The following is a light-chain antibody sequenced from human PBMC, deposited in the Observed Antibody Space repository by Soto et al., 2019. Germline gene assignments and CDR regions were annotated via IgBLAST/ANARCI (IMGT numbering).Light chain of an antibody. J-gene: IGLJ3*02. V-gene: IGLV2-14*01. CDR1: NRDVGSYNL. CDR3: RSYTPTSTLV. Sequence: QSALTQPASVSGSPGQSITIACTGTNRDVGSYNLVSWYQQRPGEAPKLIISEVRNRPSGISYRFTGSKSGNTASLTISGLQAEDEADYYCRSYTPTSTLVFGGGTKLTVL. CDR2: EVR.